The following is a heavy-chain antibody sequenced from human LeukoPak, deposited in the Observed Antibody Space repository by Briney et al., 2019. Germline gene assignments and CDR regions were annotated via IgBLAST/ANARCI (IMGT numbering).Heavy chain of an antibody. D-gene: IGHD2-2*01. CDR2: IYYSGRT. V-gene: IGHV4-59*12. J-gene: IGHJ3*02. Sequence: PSETLSLTCTVSSGSIRSYYWSWIRQTPGKGLEYIGYIYYSGRTNYNPSLKSRVTISVDTSKNQFSLKLSSVTAADTAVYYCARGLLGYCSSTSCYGAAFDIWGQGTMVTVSS. CDR1: SGSIRSYY. CDR3: ARGLLGYCSSTSCYGAAFDI.